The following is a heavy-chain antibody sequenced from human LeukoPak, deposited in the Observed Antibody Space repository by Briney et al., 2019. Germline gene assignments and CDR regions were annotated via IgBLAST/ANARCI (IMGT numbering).Heavy chain of an antibody. CDR2: ISGSGGST. CDR1: GFSFSSFA. CDR3: ATPRPYSSSG. J-gene: IGHJ4*02. D-gene: IGHD6-6*01. V-gene: IGHV3-23*01. Sequence: GGSLRLSCAASGFSFSSFALSWVRQAPGKGLEWVSAISGSGGSTYYADSVKGRFTISRDNSKNTLYLQMNSLRAEDTAVYYCATPRPYSSSGWGQGTLVTVSS.